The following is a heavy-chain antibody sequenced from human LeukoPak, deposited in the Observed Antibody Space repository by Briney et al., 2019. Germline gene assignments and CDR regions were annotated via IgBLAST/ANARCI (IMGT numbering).Heavy chain of an antibody. D-gene: IGHD2-15*01. CDR3: ARESVRGYCSGGSCYSGAFDI. CDR1: GYTFTSYY. J-gene: IGHJ3*02. CDR2: INPSGGST. Sequence: ASVKVSCKASGYTFTSYYMHWVRQAPGQGLEWMGIINPSGGSTSYAQKFQGRVTMTRDTSTSTVYMELSSLRSVDTAVYYCARESVRGYCSGGSCYSGAFDIWGQGTMVTVSS. V-gene: IGHV1-46*01.